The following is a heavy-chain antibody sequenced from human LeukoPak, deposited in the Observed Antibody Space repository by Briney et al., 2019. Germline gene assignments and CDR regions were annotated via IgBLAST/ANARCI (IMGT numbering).Heavy chain of an antibody. V-gene: IGHV3-7*05. CDR2: IKQDGSET. CDR3: ARGGYQHYALVDY. J-gene: IGHJ4*02. D-gene: IGHD5-12*01. Sequence: GGSLRLSCAASGFTFSNYWMIWVRQAPGKGLVWVANIKQDGSETRYVDSVKGRFTISRDNAGNSLHLQMNSLRAEDSAMYYCARGGYQHYALVDYWGQGTLATVSS. CDR1: GFTFSNYW.